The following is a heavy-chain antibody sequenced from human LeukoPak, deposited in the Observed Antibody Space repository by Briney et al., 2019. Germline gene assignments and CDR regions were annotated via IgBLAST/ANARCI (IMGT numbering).Heavy chain of an antibody. Sequence: SETLSLTCAVYVGSFGDYYWTWIRQPPGKGLEWIGEINHSGSTNYNPSLKSRVTMSVDTSKNQFSLKLSSVTAADTAVYFCARGNNLSLWGQGTLVTVSS. CDR2: INHSGST. CDR3: ARGNNLSL. V-gene: IGHV4-34*01. J-gene: IGHJ4*02. CDR1: VGSFGDYY. D-gene: IGHD3-16*02.